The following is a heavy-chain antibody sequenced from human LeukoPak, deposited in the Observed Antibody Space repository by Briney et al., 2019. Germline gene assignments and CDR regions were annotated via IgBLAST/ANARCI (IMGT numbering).Heavy chain of an antibody. J-gene: IGHJ4*02. CDR1: GGSISSGSYY. CDR2: IYYSGRT. Sequence: PSETLSLTCTVSGGSISSGSYYWSWIRQPPGKGLEWIGYIYYSGRTSYNPSLKSRVTISVDTSKNQFSLRLSSVTAADTAVYYCAREGGMATDSWGQGTLVTVSS. V-gene: IGHV4-61*01. CDR3: AREGGMATDS. D-gene: IGHD5-24*01.